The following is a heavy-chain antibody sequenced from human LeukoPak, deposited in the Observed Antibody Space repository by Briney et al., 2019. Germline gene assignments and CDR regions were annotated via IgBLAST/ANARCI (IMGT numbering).Heavy chain of an antibody. D-gene: IGHD6-13*01. CDR2: INSDGSST. CDR1: GFTFSSYW. V-gene: IGHV3-74*01. J-gene: IGHJ4*02. Sequence: PGGSLRLSCAASGFTFSSYWMHWVRQAPGKGLVWVSRINSDGSSTRYADSVKGRFTISRDNAKNSLYLQMNSLRAEDTALYYCARARSLEAAAGDYWGQGTLATVSS. CDR3: ARARSLEAAAGDY.